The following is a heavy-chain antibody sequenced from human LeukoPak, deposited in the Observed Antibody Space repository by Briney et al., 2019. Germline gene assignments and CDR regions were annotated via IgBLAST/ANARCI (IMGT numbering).Heavy chain of an antibody. Sequence: SETLSLTCTVSGGSISSSSYYWGWIRQPPGKGLEWIGSIYYSGSTYYNPSLKSRVTISVDTSKNQFSLKLSSVTAADTAVYYCARYFTVGGSYYWGQGTLVTVSS. J-gene: IGHJ4*02. V-gene: IGHV4-39*01. CDR3: ARYFTVGGSYY. CDR1: GGSISSSSYY. CDR2: IYYSGST. D-gene: IGHD1-26*01.